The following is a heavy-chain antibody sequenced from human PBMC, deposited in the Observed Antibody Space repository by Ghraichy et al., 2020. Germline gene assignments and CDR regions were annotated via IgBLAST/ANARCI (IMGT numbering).Heavy chain of an antibody. J-gene: IGHJ4*02. CDR3: ARDPKHGALDY. V-gene: IGHV3-7*03. D-gene: IGHD3-10*01. CDR2: MNDDGKER. CDR1: GFIFSKSW. Sequence: GGSLRLYCKASGFIFSKSWMSWVRHSPERGLELVANMNDDGKERYYVDSLRGRFTISRDNDKNLLFLQITRLGVDDTAVYYCARDPKHGALDYWGQGNLVAVS.